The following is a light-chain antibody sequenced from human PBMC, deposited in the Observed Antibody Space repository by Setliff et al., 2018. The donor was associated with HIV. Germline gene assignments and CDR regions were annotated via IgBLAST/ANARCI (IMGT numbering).Light chain of an antibody. J-gene: IGLJ1*01. CDR2: GVS. CDR1: SSDVGGYNY. Sequence: QSVLTQPPSASGSPGQSVTISCTGTSSDVGGYNYVSWYQQHPGKAPKVMIYGVSKRPSGVPDRFSGSKSGNTASLTVSGLQAEDEADYYCSSYAGSNNYVFGTGTKVTVL. V-gene: IGLV2-8*01. CDR3: SSYAGSNNYV.